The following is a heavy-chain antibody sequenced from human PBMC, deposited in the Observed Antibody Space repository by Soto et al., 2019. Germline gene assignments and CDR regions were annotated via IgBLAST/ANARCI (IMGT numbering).Heavy chain of an antibody. D-gene: IGHD5-12*01. CDR3: ARFRRDGYDMHSHY. CDR2: IDWDDDK. CDR1: GFSLSTSGMC. V-gene: IGHV2-70*11. J-gene: IGHJ4*02. Sequence: SGPTLVNPTQTLTLTCTFSGFSLSTSGMCVSWIRQPPGKALEWLARIDWDDDKYYSTSLKTRLTISKDTSKNQVVLTMTNMDPVDTATYYCARFRRDGYDMHSHYWGEATLVTVS.